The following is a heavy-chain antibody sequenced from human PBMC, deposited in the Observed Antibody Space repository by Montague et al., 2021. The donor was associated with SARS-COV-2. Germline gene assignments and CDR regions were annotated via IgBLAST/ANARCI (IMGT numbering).Heavy chain of an antibody. CDR2: INHSANT. D-gene: IGHD3-10*01. V-gene: IGHV4-34*01. J-gene: IGHJ6*02. CDR3: ASGIYPSGSYYNRYYYGMDV. Sequence: SETLSLTCAVYGGSLSGYYWSWIRQPPEKGLEWIGEINHSANTKYNPSLKSPVAISIDTSKNQFSLKMTSVTAADTATYYCASGIYPSGSYYNRYYYGMDVWGQGTTATVSS. CDR1: GGSLSGYY.